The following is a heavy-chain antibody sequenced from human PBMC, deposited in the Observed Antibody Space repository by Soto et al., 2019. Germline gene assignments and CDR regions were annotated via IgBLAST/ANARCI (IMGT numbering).Heavy chain of an antibody. CDR3: SRVGGEWLLSGGGWFEP. D-gene: IGHD7-27*01. CDR2: IFHSGST. CDR1: GDSISNFHW. J-gene: IGHJ5*02. V-gene: IGHV4-4*02. Sequence: VQLHESGPGLVKASGTLSLTCAVSGDSISNFHWWTWLRQPPGRGLEWIGEIFHSGSTTYNPSLESSVSITAAKAANQFVLILNSVTAAATAVYICSRVGGEWLLSGGGWFEPWGPGILVIVSS.